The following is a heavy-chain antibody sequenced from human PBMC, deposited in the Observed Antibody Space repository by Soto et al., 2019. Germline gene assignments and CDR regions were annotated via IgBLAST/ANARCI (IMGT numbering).Heavy chain of an antibody. V-gene: IGHV4-4*02. J-gene: IGHJ6*02. D-gene: IGHD2-15*01. CDR1: GGSISSSNW. CDR2: MYHGGST. Sequence: QVQLQESGPGLVKPSGTLSLTCAVSGGSISSSNWWSWVRQPPGKGLEWIGEMYHGGSTNYNPSLKSRVTISVDKSKNQFSLKLSSVTAADTAVYYCARFYCSGGSCYPAPGYYYYGMDVWGQGTTVTVSS. CDR3: ARFYCSGGSCYPAPGYYYYGMDV.